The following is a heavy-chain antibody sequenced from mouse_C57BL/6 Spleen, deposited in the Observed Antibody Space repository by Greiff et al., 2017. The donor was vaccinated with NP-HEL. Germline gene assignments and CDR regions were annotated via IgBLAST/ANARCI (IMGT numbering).Heavy chain of an antibody. J-gene: IGHJ4*01. CDR2: IYPGSGST. D-gene: IGHD5-1*01. CDR3: ARPGTYNFAMDY. CDR1: GYTFTSYW. Sequence: QVQLQQPGAELVKPGASVKMSCKASGYTFTSYWITWVKQRPGQGLEWIGDIYPGSGSTNYNEKFKSKATLTVDTSSSTAYMQLSSLTSEDSAVYDCARPGTYNFAMDYWGQGTSVTVSS. V-gene: IGHV1-55*01.